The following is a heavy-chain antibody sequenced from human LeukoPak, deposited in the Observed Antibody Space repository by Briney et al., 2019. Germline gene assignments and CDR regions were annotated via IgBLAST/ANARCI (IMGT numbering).Heavy chain of an antibody. CDR3: ARRMRTVTDTFDV. J-gene: IGHJ3*01. Sequence: SETLSLTCTVFGDSLTSHFWSWIRQPPGKGLEWIGYVYSSGTTNYNPPLTSRVSISMDTSKKQISLRLTSLTAADTAVYYCARRMRTVTDTFDVWGQGHLVTVSS. V-gene: IGHV4-59*08. CDR1: GDSLTSHF. D-gene: IGHD4-11*01. CDR2: VYSSGTT.